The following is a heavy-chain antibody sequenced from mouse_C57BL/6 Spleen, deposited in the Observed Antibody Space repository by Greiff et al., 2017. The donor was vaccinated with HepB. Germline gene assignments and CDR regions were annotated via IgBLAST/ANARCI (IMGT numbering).Heavy chain of an antibody. V-gene: IGHV14-4*01. Sequence: EVQLQQSGAELVRPGASVKLSCTASGFNIKDDYMHWVKQRPEQGLEWIGWIDPENGDTEYASKFQGKATITADTSSNTAYMQLSSLTSEDTAVYYCTTTVVAHWGQGTTLTVSS. CDR2: IDPENGDT. CDR1: GFNIKDDY. J-gene: IGHJ2*01. D-gene: IGHD1-1*01. CDR3: TTTVVAH.